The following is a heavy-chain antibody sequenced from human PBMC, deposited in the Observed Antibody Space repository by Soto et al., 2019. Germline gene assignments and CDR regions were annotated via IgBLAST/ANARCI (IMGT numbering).Heavy chain of an antibody. Sequence: GGSLRLSCAASGFTFSSYAMHWVRQAPGKGLEWVAVISYDGSNKYYADSVKGRFTISRDNSKNTLYLQMNSLRAEDTAVYYCARVEYGEFAYYYYYGMDVWGQGTTVTVSS. CDR1: GFTFSSYA. CDR2: ISYDGSNK. D-gene: IGHD3-10*01. CDR3: ARVEYGEFAYYYYYGMDV. V-gene: IGHV3-30-3*01. J-gene: IGHJ6*02.